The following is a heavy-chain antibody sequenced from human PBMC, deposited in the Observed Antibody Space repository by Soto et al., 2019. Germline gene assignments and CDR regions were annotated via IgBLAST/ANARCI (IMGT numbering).Heavy chain of an antibody. CDR2: IWYDGSNK. D-gene: IGHD3-16*01. CDR1: GFTFSSYG. Sequence: GGSLRLSCAASGFTFSSYGMHWVRQAPGKGLEWVAVIWYDGSNKYYADSVKGRFTISRDNSKNTLYLQMNSLRAEDTAVYYCARDRLGYYFDYWGQGTLVTVSS. CDR3: ARDRLGYYFDY. V-gene: IGHV3-33*01. J-gene: IGHJ4*02.